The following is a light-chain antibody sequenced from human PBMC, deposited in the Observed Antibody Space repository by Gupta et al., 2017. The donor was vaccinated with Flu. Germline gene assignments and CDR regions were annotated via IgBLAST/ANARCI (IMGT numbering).Light chain of an antibody. CDR3: SSYTSSSTLV. CDR2: EVS. V-gene: IGLV2-14*01. J-gene: IGLJ3*02. Sequence: QSALTQPASVSGSPGQSITISCTGTSSDVGGYNYVSWYQQHPGKAPKLMIYEVSNRPSGVSNRCAGSKSGNTAFLTISGLQAEDDAYYYCSSYTSSSTLVFGGGTKLTVL. CDR1: SSDVGGYNY.